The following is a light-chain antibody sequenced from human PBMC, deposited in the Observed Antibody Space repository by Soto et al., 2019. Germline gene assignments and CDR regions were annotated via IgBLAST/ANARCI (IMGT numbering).Light chain of an antibody. CDR2: EVN. Sequence: QSALTQPASVSGSPGQSITISCTGSNNDVGAYNYVSWYQQHPGKAPKLIIYEVNNQPSGVSHRFSGSKSGNTASLTISGLQADDEADYYCGSYTISSARVFGGGTKLTVL. V-gene: IGLV2-14*01. CDR1: NNDVGAYNY. CDR3: GSYTISSARV. J-gene: IGLJ3*02.